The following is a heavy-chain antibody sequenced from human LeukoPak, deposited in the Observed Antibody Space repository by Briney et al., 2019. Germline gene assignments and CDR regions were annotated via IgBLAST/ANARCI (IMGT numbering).Heavy chain of an antibody. CDR3: AREVEGTLDY. CDR2: ISYDGSNK. CDR1: GFTFSSYA. Sequence: GRSLRLSCAASGFTFSSYAMHWVRQAPGKGLEWVAVISYDGSNKYYADSVKGRFTISRDNSKNTLYLQMNSLRAEDTAVYYCAREVEGTLDYWGQGTLVTVSS. D-gene: IGHD1-7*01. J-gene: IGHJ4*02. V-gene: IGHV3-30-3*01.